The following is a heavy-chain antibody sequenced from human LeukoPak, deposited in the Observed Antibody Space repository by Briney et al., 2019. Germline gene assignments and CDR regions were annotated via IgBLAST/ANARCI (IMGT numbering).Heavy chain of an antibody. CDR2: IYYSGST. J-gene: IGHJ6*03. CDR3: ARVEVGATPHQLYYYYYMDV. CDR1: GGSISSYY. V-gene: IGHV4-59*01. Sequence: PSETLSLTCTVSGGSISSYYWSWIRQPPGKGLAWIGYIYYSGSTNYNPSLKSRVTISVDTSKNQFSLKLSSVTAADAAVYYCARVEVGATPHQLYYYYYMDVWGKGTTVTVSS. D-gene: IGHD1-26*01.